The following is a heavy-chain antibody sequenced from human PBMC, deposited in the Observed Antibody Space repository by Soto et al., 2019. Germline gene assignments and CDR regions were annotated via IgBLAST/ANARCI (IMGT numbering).Heavy chain of an antibody. D-gene: IGHD3-10*01. Sequence: QVQLVQSGSEVKKPGASVKVSCKPSGYSFTTYYLHWVRQAPGQSPGQGLEWMGIISPSDGSTTYAQRFQGRVIMTRDTSTSTAHLELSSLTSEDTAIYYCARVPTGRGDYDYWGQGTLVTVSS. CDR3: ARVPTGRGDYDY. J-gene: IGHJ4*02. CDR1: GYSFTTYY. V-gene: IGHV1-46*01. CDR2: ISPSDGST.